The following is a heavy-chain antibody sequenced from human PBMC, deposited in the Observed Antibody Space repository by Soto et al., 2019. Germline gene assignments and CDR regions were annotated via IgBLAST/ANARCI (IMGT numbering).Heavy chain of an antibody. CDR2: INPSGGST. Sequence: ASVKVSCKASGYTFTSYYMHWVRQAPGQGLEWMGIINPSGGSTSYAQKFQGRVTMTRDTSTSTVYMELSSLRSEDTAVYYCARSGYCIGGSCRLDFDYWGQGTLVTVSS. J-gene: IGHJ4*02. CDR1: GYTFTSYY. V-gene: IGHV1-46*01. D-gene: IGHD2-15*01. CDR3: ARSGYCIGGSCRLDFDY.